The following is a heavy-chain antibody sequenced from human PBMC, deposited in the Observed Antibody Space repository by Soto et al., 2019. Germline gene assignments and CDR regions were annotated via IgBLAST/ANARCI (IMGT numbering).Heavy chain of an antibody. CDR3: VRAGYGDYVYWFDP. Sequence: QVQLQESGPGLVKPSQTLSLTCTVSGGSISSGGYYWSWFRQHPGKGLEWIGYIYYSGSTYYNPSLQRRVTISVATSKNQFSLQLSSVTAADTAVYYCVRAGYGDYVYWFDPWGQGTLVTVSS. D-gene: IGHD4-17*01. CDR1: GGSISSGGYY. V-gene: IGHV4-31*03. CDR2: IYYSGST. J-gene: IGHJ5*02.